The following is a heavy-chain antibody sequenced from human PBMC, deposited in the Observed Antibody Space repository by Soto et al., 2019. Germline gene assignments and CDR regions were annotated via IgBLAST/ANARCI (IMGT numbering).Heavy chain of an antibody. J-gene: IGHJ4*02. V-gene: IGHV3-72*01. Sequence: EVQLVESGGGLVQPGGSLRLSCAASGFSFSDHFMDWVRQAPGKGLQWVGRVRNRVHSYTTVYAASVEGRFTVSRDDSKNLVYLQMNIMKLEDTVVYYCARDKLGGGFDYWGQGTRVTVSA. CDR3: ARDKLGGGFDY. D-gene: IGHD1-26*01. CDR1: GFSFSDHF. CDR2: VRNRVHSYTT.